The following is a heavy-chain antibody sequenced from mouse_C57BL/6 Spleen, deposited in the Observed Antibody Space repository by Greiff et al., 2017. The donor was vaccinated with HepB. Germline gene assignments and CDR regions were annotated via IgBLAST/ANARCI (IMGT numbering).Heavy chain of an antibody. J-gene: IGHJ1*03. CDR3: ACDGSTGTRYFDV. Sequence: VQLQQSGPGMVKPSQSLSLTCTVTGYSFTSGYDWHWIRHFPGNKLEWMGYISYSGSTNYNPSLKGRISITHDTSNNHFFLKLKSVTTEDTATYYCACDGSTGTRYFDVWGTGTTVTVSS. D-gene: IGHD4-1*02. V-gene: IGHV3-1*01. CDR2: ISYSGST. CDR1: GYSFTSGYD.